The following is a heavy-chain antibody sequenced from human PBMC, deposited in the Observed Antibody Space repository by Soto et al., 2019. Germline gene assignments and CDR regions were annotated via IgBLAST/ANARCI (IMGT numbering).Heavy chain of an antibody. CDR3: ARDSGGWLRLYYFDY. D-gene: IGHD5-12*01. CDR2: IWYDGSNK. Sequence: QVQLVESGGGVVQPGRSLRLSCAASGFTFSSYGMHWVRQAPGKGLEWVAVIWYDGSNKYYADSVKGRFTISRDNSKNTLYLQMNRLRAEDTAVYYCARDSGGWLRLYYFDYWGQGTLVTVSS. J-gene: IGHJ4*02. V-gene: IGHV3-33*01. CDR1: GFTFSSYG.